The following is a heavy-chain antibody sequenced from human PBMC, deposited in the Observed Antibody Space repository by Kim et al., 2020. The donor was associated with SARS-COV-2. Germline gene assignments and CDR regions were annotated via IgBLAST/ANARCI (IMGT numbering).Heavy chain of an antibody. CDR1: GGSISSSNW. V-gene: IGHV4-4*02. J-gene: IGHJ4*02. CDR3: ARAWLASSSWYYFDY. Sequence: SETLSLTCAVSGGSISSSNWWSWVRQPPGKGLEWIGEIYHSGSTNYNPSLKSRVTISVDKSKNQFSLKLSSVTAADTAVYYCARAWLASSSWYYFDYWGQGTLVTVSS. CDR2: IYHSGST. D-gene: IGHD6-13*01.